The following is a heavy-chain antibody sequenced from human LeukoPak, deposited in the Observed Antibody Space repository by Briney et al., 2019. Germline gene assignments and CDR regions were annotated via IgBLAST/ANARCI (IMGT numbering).Heavy chain of an antibody. CDR1: GGSISGYY. D-gene: IGHD4-17*01. Sequence: SETLSLTCSVSGGSISGYYWTWIRQPPGKGLEWIGYKFYTGSTNYNPSLKSRVTISVDTSKNQFSLKLSSVTAADTAVYYCARARSPHDYWGQGTLVTVSS. V-gene: IGHV4-59*12. CDR2: KFYTGST. CDR3: ARARSPHDY. J-gene: IGHJ4*02.